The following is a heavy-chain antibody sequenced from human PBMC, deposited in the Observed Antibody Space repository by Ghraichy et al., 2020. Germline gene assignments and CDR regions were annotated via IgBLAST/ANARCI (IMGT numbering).Heavy chain of an antibody. CDR2: IYYNGNT. J-gene: IGHJ6*03. CDR1: GGSISSYY. V-gene: IGHV4-59*01. Sequence: SETLSLTCTVSGGSISSYYWNWIRQPPGRGLEWIGYIYYNGNTNYNPSLKSRVTISKDTSNNQFSLRLSSVTAADTAVYYCARVLNSGHYYYYYYMAVWGKGTTVTVSS. D-gene: IGHD1-26*01. CDR3: ARVLNSGHYYYYYYMAV.